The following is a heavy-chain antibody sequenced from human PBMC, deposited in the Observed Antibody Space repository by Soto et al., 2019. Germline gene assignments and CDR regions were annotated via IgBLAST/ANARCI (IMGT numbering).Heavy chain of an antibody. CDR3: ARVGDSSGYYFYGMDV. J-gene: IGHJ6*02. CDR1: GGSISSGGYS. V-gene: IGHV4-30-2*01. CDR2: IYHSGST. D-gene: IGHD3-22*01. Sequence: SETLSLTCAVSGGSISSGGYSWSWIRQPPGKGLEWIGYIYHSGSTYYNPSLKSRVTISVDRSKNQFSLKLSSVTAADTAVYYCARVGDSSGYYFYGMDVWGQGTTVTDSS.